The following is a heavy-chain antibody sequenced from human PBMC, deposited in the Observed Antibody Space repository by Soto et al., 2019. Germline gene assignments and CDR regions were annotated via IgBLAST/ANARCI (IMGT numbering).Heavy chain of an antibody. CDR2: IIPILGIA. J-gene: IGHJ5*02. Sequence: SVKVSCKASGGTFSSYTISWVRQAPGQGLEWMGRIIPILGIANYAQKFQGRVTITADKSTSTAYMELSSLRSEDTAVYYCARDPLTYYYDSRGYRAAGWFDPWGQGTLVTVSS. CDR1: GGTFSSYT. V-gene: IGHV1-69*04. D-gene: IGHD3-22*01. CDR3: ARDPLTYYYDSRGYRAAGWFDP.